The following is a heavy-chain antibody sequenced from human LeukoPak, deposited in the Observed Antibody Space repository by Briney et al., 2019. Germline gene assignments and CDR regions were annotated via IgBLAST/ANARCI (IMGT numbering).Heavy chain of an antibody. V-gene: IGHV4-34*01. Sequence: PPETLSLTCAVYGGSFSGYYWSWIRQPPGKGLEWIGEINHSGSTNYNPSLKSRVTISVDTSKNQFSLKLSSVAAADTAVYYCARGTGYDFWSGYYCNWFDPWGQGTLVTVSS. CDR3: ARGTGYDFWSGYYCNWFDP. J-gene: IGHJ5*02. CDR2: INHSGST. D-gene: IGHD3-3*01. CDR1: GGSFSGYY.